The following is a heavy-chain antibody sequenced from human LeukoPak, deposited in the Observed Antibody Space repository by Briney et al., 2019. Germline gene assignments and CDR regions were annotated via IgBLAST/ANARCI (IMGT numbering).Heavy chain of an antibody. CDR1: GGSLSGPY. D-gene: IGHD2-2*01. V-gene: IGHV4-34*01. J-gene: IGHJ3*02. Sequence: SETLSLTCDVNGGSLSGPYWSWIRQSPEKGLEWIGEINQSGNSNYNPSLKSRVTILVDTSKNQFSLKLNSVTAAETAVYYCARLNLPATVGAFDIWGQGTMVTVSS. CDR3: ARLNLPATVGAFDI. CDR2: INQSGNS.